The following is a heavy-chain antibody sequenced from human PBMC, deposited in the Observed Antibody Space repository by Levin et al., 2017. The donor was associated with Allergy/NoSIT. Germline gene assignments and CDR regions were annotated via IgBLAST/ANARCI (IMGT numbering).Heavy chain of an antibody. D-gene: IGHD3-10*01. V-gene: IGHV1-2*02. Sequence: ASVKVSCKASGYTFTGYYMHWVRQAPGQGLEWMGWINPNSGGTNYAQKFQGRVTMTRDTSISTAYMELSRLRSDDTAVYYCARDLPRLVRGGYFDYWGQGTLVTVSS. CDR2: INPNSGGT. CDR1: GYTFTGYY. J-gene: IGHJ4*02. CDR3: ARDLPRLVRGGYFDY.